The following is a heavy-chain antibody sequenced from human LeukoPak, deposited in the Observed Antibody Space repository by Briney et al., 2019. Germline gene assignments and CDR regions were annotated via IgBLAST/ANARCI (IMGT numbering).Heavy chain of an antibody. CDR2: ISRSGGST. Sequence: GGSLRLPCVASGFIFTYSNLNWVRQAPGKGLEWVSSISRSGGSTYYADSVKGRFTISRDNAKNSLYLQMNSLRAEDTAVYYCARGYLSSTRTDYFDYWGQGTLVTVSS. D-gene: IGHD6-13*01. CDR3: ARGYLSSTRTDYFDY. J-gene: IGHJ4*02. V-gene: IGHV3-21*01. CDR1: GFIFTYSN.